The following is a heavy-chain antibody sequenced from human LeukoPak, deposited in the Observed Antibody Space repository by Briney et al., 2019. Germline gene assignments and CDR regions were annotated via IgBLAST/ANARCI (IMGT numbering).Heavy chain of an antibody. CDR2: IIPIFGTA. D-gene: IGHD4-17*01. Sequence: ASVKVSCKASGGTFSSYAISWVRQAPGQGLEWMGGIIPIFGTANYAQKFQGRVTITADKSTSTAYMELSSLRSEDTAVYYCARGPDYGDYFDYWGQGTLVTVSS. V-gene: IGHV1-69*06. J-gene: IGHJ4*02. CDR3: ARGPDYGDYFDY. CDR1: GGTFSSYA.